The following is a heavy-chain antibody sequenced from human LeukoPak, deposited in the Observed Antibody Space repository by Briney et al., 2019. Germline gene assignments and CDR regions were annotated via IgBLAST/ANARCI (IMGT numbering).Heavy chain of an antibody. CDR2: IGTAGDT. D-gene: IGHD3-9*01. Sequence: PGGSLRLSCVASGFTFSSYDMHWVRQATGEGLEWVSAIGTAGDTYYPGSVKGRFTISRENAKNSLYLQMNSLRVGDTAVYYCARGNILTGYTYWGQGTLVTVSS. J-gene: IGHJ4*02. CDR1: GFTFSSYD. V-gene: IGHV3-13*01. CDR3: ARGNILTGYTY.